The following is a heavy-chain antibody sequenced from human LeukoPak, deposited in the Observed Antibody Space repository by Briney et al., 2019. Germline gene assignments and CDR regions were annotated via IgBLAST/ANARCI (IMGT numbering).Heavy chain of an antibody. CDR1: GGSISSSSYY. J-gene: IGHJ4*02. Sequence: SETLSLTCTVSGGSISSSSYYWGWIRQPPGKGLEWIGSIYYSGSTYYNPSLKSRVTISVDTSKNQFSLKLSSVTAADTAVYYCARDRVGATHWGQGTQVTVSS. D-gene: IGHD1-26*01. CDR2: IYYSGST. CDR3: ARDRVGATH. V-gene: IGHV4-39*07.